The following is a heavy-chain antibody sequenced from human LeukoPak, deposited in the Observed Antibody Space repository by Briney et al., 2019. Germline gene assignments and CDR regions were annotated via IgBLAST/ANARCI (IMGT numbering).Heavy chain of an antibody. CDR3: AREGSLYGYHSFDS. J-gene: IGHJ4*02. CDR1: GFTFSGSA. V-gene: IGHV3-73*01. Sequence: GGSLRLSCAASGFTFSGSAMHWVRQASGKGLEWVGRIRSKANSYATAYAASVKGRFTISRDDSKNTAYLQMNSLKTDDTAVYYCAREGSLYGYHSFDSWGQGTLVTVSS. CDR2: IRSKANSYAT. D-gene: IGHD5-18*01.